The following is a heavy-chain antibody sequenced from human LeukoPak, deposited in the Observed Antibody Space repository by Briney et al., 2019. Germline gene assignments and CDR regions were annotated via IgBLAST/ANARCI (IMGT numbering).Heavy chain of an antibody. CDR1: GYSVSSGYY. J-gene: IGHJ6*02. Sequence: PSETLSLTCTVSGYSVSSGYYWSWIRQPPGKGLEWIGYIYYSGSTNYNPSLKSRVTISVDTSKNQFSLKLSSVTAADTAVYYCARDGGSSWSKYYYYGMDVWGQGTTVTVSS. CDR3: ARDGGSSWSKYYYYGMDV. D-gene: IGHD6-13*01. CDR2: IYYSGST. V-gene: IGHV4-61*01.